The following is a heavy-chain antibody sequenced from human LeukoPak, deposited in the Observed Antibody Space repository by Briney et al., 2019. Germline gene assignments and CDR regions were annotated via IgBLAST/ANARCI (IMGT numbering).Heavy chain of an antibody. CDR1: GFTFSSYS. CDR3: ARAGSSGWLGDH. J-gene: IGHJ4*02. CDR2: ISSSSSYI. Sequence: TGGSLSLSCAASGFTFSSYSMNWVRQAPGKGPEWVSSISSSSSYIYYADSVKGRFTISRDNAKNSLYLQMNSLRAEDTAVYYCARAGSSGWLGDHWGQGTLVTVSS. D-gene: IGHD6-19*01. V-gene: IGHV3-21*01.